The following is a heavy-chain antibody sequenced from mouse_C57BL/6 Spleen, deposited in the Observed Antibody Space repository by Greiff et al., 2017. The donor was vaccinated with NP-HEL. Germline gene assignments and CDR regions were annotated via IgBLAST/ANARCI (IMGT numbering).Heavy chain of an antibody. V-gene: IGHV1-80*01. Sequence: QVQLQQSGAELVKPGASVKISCKASGYAFSSYWMNWVKQRPGKGLEWIGQIYPGDGDTNYNGKFKGKATLTADKSSSTAYMQLSSLTSEDSAVYFCARGLYYDYGGFAYWGQGTLVTVSA. CDR2: IYPGDGDT. D-gene: IGHD2-4*01. CDR1: GYAFSSYW. CDR3: ARGLYYDYGGFAY. J-gene: IGHJ3*01.